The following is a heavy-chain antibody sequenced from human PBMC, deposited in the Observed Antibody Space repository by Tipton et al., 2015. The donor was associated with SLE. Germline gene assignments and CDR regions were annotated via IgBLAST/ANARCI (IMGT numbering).Heavy chain of an antibody. CDR1: GFTGSSNY. CDR3: ARDRVAVAEYRYYGMDV. J-gene: IGHJ6*02. Sequence: SLRLSCAASGFTGSSNYMSWVRQAPGKGLEWVSVIYSGGSTYYADSVKGRFTISRHNSKNTLYLQMNSLRAEDTAVYYCARDRVAVAEYRYYGMDVWGQGTTVTVSS. D-gene: IGHD6-19*01. CDR2: IYSGGST. V-gene: IGHV3-53*04.